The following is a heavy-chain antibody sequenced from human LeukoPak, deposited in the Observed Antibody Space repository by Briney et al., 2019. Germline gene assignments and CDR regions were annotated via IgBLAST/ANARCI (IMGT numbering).Heavy chain of an antibody. Sequence: ASVKVSCKASGYTFTTYGISWVRQAPGQGLEWMGWISAYNGNTKYAQNLQGRVTMTTDTSTSIVYMELRSLRSDDTAVYYCARDLGTPGNYGMVVWGQGTTVTVSS. CDR2: ISAYNGNT. V-gene: IGHV1-18*01. D-gene: IGHD3-10*01. CDR3: ARDLGTPGNYGMVV. J-gene: IGHJ6*02. CDR1: GYTFTTYG.